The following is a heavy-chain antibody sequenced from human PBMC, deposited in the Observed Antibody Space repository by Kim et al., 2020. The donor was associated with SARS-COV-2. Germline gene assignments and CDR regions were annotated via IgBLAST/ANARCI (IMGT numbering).Heavy chain of an antibody. CDR3: ARRVACKWVDY. J-gene: IGHJ4*02. V-gene: IGHV5-10-1*01. Sequence: TIYSPSFQGHVTISADKSISTAYLEWSSLRASDTAMYYCARRVACKWVDYWGQGTLVTVSS. D-gene: IGHD2-8*01. CDR2: T.